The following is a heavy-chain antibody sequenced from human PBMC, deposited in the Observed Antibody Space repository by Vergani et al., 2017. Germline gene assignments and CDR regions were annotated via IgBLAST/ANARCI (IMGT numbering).Heavy chain of an antibody. CDR3: ARSSNWGSAGFDY. CDR2: IDWVEAK. J-gene: IGHJ4*02. D-gene: IGHD7-27*01. V-gene: IGHV2-70*04. Sequence: QVTLKESGPALVKTTQTLTLTCTFSGFSLSTSGMRVSWIRQPPGKALEWLARIDWVEAKFYSTSLKTRLTISKDTSKNQVVLTMTNMDPVDTATYYCARSSNWGSAGFDYWGQGTLVTVSS. CDR1: GFSLSTSGMR.